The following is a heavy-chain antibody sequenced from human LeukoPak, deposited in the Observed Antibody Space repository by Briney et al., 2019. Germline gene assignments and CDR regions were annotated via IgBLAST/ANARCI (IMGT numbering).Heavy chain of an antibody. J-gene: IGHJ4*02. Sequence: GGSLRLSCAASEFTFNSYAMSWVRQAPGKGLEWVSSVGGNTGATYYADSVKGRFTISRDNSKNTLCLQMHSLSADDTAVYYCAKGLSRDLLSDFDYWGQGTLVTVSS. D-gene: IGHD1-26*01. V-gene: IGHV3-23*01. CDR1: EFTFNSYA. CDR3: AKGLSRDLLSDFDY. CDR2: VGGNTGAT.